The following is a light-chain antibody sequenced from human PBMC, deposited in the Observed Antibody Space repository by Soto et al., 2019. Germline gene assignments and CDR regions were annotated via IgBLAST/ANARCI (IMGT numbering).Light chain of an antibody. CDR3: QKYNSAPLT. J-gene: IGKJ4*01. CDR2: AAS. CDR1: LTIGHS. Sequence: IPMTPSPSSLSASVGDSVTITCRASLTIGHSLSWFQQKAGKAPNLLIYAASTLQSGVPSRFSGGGSGTDFTLTISSLQPEDVATYYCQKYNSAPLTFGGGTKVDIK. V-gene: IGKV1-27*01.